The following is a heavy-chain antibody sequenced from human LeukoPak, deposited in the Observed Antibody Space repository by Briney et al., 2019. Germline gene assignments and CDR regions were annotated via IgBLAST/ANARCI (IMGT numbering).Heavy chain of an antibody. CDR2: ISRGSDYI. D-gene: IGHD6-25*01. CDR1: GFTYRRYS. J-gene: IGHJ5*02. Sequence: GGALRLFCGASGFTYRRYSMDWVRQGPGKGLEWVSTISRGSDYIYHADSVRGRVTISRDNSRNSLDPQMNSPRAEDTAIYYCARDLSLGMPGGYDLWGQGILVTVSS. CDR3: ARDLSLGMPGGYDL. V-gene: IGHV3-21*06.